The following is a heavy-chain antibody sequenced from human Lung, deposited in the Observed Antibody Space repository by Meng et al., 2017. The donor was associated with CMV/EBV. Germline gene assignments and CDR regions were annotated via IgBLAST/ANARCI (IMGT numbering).Heavy chain of an antibody. CDR2: INPNSGGT. V-gene: IGHV1-2*02. CDR3: AGGPRSSTSLGY. CDR1: GYTFTGYY. D-gene: IGHD2-2*01. Sequence: SXXXSCXASGYTFTGYYMHWVRQALGQGLEWMGWINPNSGGTNYAQKFQGRVNMTRDTSISTAYMELSRLRSDDTAVYYCAGGPRSSTSLGYWGQGTLVTVSS. J-gene: IGHJ4*02.